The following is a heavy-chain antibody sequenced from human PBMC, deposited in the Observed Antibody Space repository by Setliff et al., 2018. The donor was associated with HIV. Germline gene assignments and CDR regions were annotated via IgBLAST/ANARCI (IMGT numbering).Heavy chain of an antibody. J-gene: IGHJ3*01. V-gene: IGHV4-39*07. CDR3: ARLWLRGSPT. CDR2: FYLTEST. D-gene: IGHD5-12*01. Sequence: PSETLSLTCTVSGGSISSSSYYWVWIRQPPGKGLDWIGSFYLTESTNYNPTLKSRVTISGDTSRNQFSLKLSSVTAADTAVYYCARLWLRGSPTWGQGTMVTVSS. CDR1: GGSISSSSYY.